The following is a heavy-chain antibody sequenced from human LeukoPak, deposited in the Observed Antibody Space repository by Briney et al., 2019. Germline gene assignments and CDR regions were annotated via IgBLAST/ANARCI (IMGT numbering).Heavy chain of an antibody. V-gene: IGHV4-39*01. CDR3: ARIMGYYSSGNYVVFDF. D-gene: IGHD3-22*01. J-gene: IGHJ4*02. CDR1: GGSIRSESYY. Sequence: SETLSLTCTVSGGSIRSESYYWGWFRQTPGKGLEWIGSIDYSGNTYNTQSLKSRVTLSVDTSNNLFSLNLRSLTAADTAVYYCARIMGYYSSGNYVVFDFWGQGALVTVSS. CDR2: IDYSGNT.